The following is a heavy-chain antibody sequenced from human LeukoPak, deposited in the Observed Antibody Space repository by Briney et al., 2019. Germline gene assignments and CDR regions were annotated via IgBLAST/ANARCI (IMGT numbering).Heavy chain of an antibody. Sequence: GRSLRLSCAASGFTFSSYGMHWVRQAPGKGLEWVAVILNDGSQEKYADSVKGRFTISRDNSKNTLFLQMNSLRAEDTAAYYCASGSALGDNALNIWGQGTMVTVSS. CDR2: ILNDGSQE. V-gene: IGHV3-33*01. CDR3: ASGSALGDNALNI. J-gene: IGHJ3*02. D-gene: IGHD2-15*01. CDR1: GFTFSSYG.